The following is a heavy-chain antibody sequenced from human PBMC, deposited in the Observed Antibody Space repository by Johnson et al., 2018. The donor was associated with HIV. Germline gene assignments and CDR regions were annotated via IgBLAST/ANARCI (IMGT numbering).Heavy chain of an antibody. CDR2: ISYDGSNQ. Sequence: VQLVESGGGVVQPGRSLRLSCEASGFTLSSSAFHWVRQAPGKGLEWVAVISYDGSNQYYADSVKGRFTISRDISKNTLYLQMSSLRTEDTAVYFCARDSDVLPGYTGPEDAFDIWGQGTLVIVSS. CDR1: GFTLSSSA. D-gene: IGHD3-9*01. CDR3: ARDSDVLPGYTGPEDAFDI. V-gene: IGHV3-30*04. J-gene: IGHJ3*02.